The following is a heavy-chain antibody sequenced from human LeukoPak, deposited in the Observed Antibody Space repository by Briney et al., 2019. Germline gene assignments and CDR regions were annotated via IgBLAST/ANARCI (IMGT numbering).Heavy chain of an antibody. J-gene: IGHJ4*02. V-gene: IGHV3-21*04. CDR3: AKDGSVGMVATLFDY. CDR1: GFTFSSYS. CDR2: ISSSSSYI. D-gene: IGHD5-12*01. Sequence: PGGSLRLSCAASGFTFSSYSMNWVRQAPGKGLEWVSSISSSSSYIYYADSVKGRFTISRDNAKNSLYLQMNCLRAEDTALYYCAKDGSVGMVATLFDYWGQGTLVTVSS.